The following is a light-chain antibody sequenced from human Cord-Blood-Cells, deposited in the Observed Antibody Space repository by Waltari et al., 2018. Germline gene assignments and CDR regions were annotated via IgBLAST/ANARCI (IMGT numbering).Light chain of an antibody. V-gene: IGLV2-14*01. J-gene: IGLJ2*01. CDR3: SSYTSSSTLVV. CDR2: DVS. CDR1: SSAVGGYNY. Sequence: QSALTQPASVSGSPGQSIPIPCPGTSSAVGGYNYVSWYQQHPGKAPKLMIYDVSNRPSGVSNRFSGSKSGNTASLTISGLQAEDEADYYCSSYTSSSTLVVFGGGTKLTVL.